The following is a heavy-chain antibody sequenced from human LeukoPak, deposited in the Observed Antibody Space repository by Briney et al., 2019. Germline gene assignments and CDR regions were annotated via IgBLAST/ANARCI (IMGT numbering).Heavy chain of an antibody. Sequence: GGSLRLSCAASGFTFSSYGMHWVRQAPGKGLEWVAVIWYDGSNKYYADSVKGRFTISRDNSKNTLYLQMNSLRAEDTAVYYCARTRLVDPFDYWGQGTLVTVSS. CDR1: GFTFSSYG. CDR3: ARTRLVDPFDY. J-gene: IGHJ4*02. CDR2: IWYDGSNK. D-gene: IGHD6-19*01. V-gene: IGHV3-33*01.